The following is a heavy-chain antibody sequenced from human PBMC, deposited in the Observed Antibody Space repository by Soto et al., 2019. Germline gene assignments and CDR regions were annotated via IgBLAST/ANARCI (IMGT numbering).Heavy chain of an antibody. D-gene: IGHD3-16*01. V-gene: IGHV1-18*01. J-gene: IGHJ6*02. CDR2: ISAYNGNT. CDR3: ARDRPYQMWGIGVYYGMDV. Sequence: QVQLVQSGAEVKKPGASVKVSCKASGYTFTSYGISWVRQAPGQGLEWMGWISAYNGNTNYAQKLQGRVTMTTDTSTSTAYMELRSLSSDDTAVYYCARDRPYQMWGIGVYYGMDVWGQGTTVTVSS. CDR1: GYTFTSYG.